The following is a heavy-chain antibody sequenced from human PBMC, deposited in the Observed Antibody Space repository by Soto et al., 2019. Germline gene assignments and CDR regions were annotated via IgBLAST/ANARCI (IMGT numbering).Heavy chain of an antibody. D-gene: IGHD1-7*01. CDR1: GASVSSSSYY. CDR2: IYYSGST. Sequence: SETLSLPCTVSGASVSSSSYYWGWIRQPPGKGLEWIGSIYYSGSTYYNPSLKSRVTISVDTSKNQFSLKLSSVTVADTAVYYCARLNAGTTYYYYGMDVWGQGTTVTVSS. V-gene: IGHV4-39*01. J-gene: IGHJ6*02. CDR3: ARLNAGTTYYYYGMDV.